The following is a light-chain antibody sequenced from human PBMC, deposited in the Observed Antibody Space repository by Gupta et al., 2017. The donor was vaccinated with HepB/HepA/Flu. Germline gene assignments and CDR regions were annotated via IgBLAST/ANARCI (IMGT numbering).Light chain of an antibody. CDR1: ESLLHSNGYTY. CDR2: LGS. Sequence: DIVMTQSPLSLPVTPGEPASISCRSTESLLHSNGYTYLDWYLQKPGQSPQLLIYLGSNRASGVPDRFSGSGSGTDFTLKISRVEAEDVGVYYCMQDLQTSCSFGQGTKLEI. V-gene: IGKV2-28*01. J-gene: IGKJ2*04. CDR3: MQDLQTSCS.